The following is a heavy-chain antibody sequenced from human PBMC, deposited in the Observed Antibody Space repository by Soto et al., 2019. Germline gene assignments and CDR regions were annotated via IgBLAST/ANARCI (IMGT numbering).Heavy chain of an antibody. V-gene: IGHV4-4*02. CDR3: ARRYGPGFDY. D-gene: IGHD4-17*01. J-gene: IGHJ4*02. CDR1: GGSISSSNW. Sequence: PSETLSLTCAVSGGSISSSNWWSWVRQPPGKGLEWIGHIYYSGSTNYNPSLKSRVTISVDTSKNQFSLKLSSVTAADTAVYYCARRYGPGFDYWGQGTLVTVSS. CDR2: IYYSGST.